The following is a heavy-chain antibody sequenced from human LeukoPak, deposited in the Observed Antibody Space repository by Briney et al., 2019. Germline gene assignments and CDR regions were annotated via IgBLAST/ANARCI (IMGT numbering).Heavy chain of an antibody. J-gene: IGHJ5*02. CDR3: ARSYYDSSAYYYPFDD. CDR2: IYYSGST. Sequence: PSETLSLTCTVSGGSISSYYWSWIRQPPGKGLEWIGYIYYSGSTNYNPSLTSRVTISGDTSKNQFSLKLSSVTAADTAVYYCARSYYDSSAYYYPFDDWGQGTLVTVSS. CDR1: GGSISSYY. V-gene: IGHV4-59*08. D-gene: IGHD3-22*01.